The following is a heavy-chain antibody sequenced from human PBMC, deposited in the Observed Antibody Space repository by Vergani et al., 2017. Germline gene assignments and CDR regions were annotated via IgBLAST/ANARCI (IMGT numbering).Heavy chain of an antibody. D-gene: IGHD2-2*01. CDR3: ARDRDYCSSTSCSPNWFDP. V-gene: IGHV4-39*07. CDR1: DGSISSSSYY. J-gene: IGHJ5*02. CDR2: IYYSGST. Sequence: QLQLQESGPVLVKPSETLSLTCTVSDGSISSSSYYWGWIRQPPGKGLEWIGSIYYSGSTYYNPSLKSRVTISVDTSKNQFSLKLSSVTAADTAVYYCARDRDYCSSTSCSPNWFDPWGQGTLVTVSS.